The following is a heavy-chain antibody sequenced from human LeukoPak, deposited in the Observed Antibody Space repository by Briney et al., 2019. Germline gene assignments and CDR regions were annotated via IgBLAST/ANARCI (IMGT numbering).Heavy chain of an antibody. CDR1: GFTFSTYG. CDR3: AQERDRRGYFDY. D-gene: IGHD2-15*01. Sequence: PGGSLRLSCAASGFTFSTYGMHWVRQAPGKGLEWVTFIRSDGNEKYYADSVKGRFTISRDNSKSTLYLQTNSLRAEDTAVYYCAQERDRRGYFDYWGQGTLVTVSS. CDR2: IRSDGNEK. J-gene: IGHJ4*02. V-gene: IGHV3-30*02.